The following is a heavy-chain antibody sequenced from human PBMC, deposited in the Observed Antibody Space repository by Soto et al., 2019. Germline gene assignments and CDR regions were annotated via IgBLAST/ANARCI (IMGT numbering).Heavy chain of an antibody. Sequence: GGSLRLSCAASGFTFSSYWMSWVRQAPGKGLEWVANIKQDGSEKYYVDSVKGRFTISRDNAKNSLYLQMNSLRAEDTAVYYCARDGLVVPDAMSYYYYGMDVWGQGTTVTVSS. CDR3: ARDGLVVPDAMSYYYYGMDV. V-gene: IGHV3-7*01. CDR1: GFTFSSYW. J-gene: IGHJ6*02. D-gene: IGHD2-2*01. CDR2: IKQDGSEK.